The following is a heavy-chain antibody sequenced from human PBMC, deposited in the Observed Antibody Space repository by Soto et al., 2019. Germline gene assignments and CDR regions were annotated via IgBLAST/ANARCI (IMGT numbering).Heavy chain of an antibody. V-gene: IGHV3-23*01. CDR2: ISGSGGST. D-gene: IGHD3-3*01. CDR3: AKDPQIFGVVNKYYYYYYMDV. J-gene: IGHJ6*03. Sequence: EVQLLESGGGLVQPGGSLRLSCAASGFTFSSYAMSWVRQAPGKGLEWVSAISGSGGSTYYADSVKGRFTISRDNSKKTLYLQMNSLRAEDTAVYYCAKDPQIFGVVNKYYYYYYMDVWGKGTTVTVSS. CDR1: GFTFSSYA.